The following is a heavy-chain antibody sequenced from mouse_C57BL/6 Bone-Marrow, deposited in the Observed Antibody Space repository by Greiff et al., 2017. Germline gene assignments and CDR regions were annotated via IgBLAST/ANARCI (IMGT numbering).Heavy chain of an antibody. CDR1: GYTFTEYT. J-gene: IGHJ3*01. V-gene: IGHV1-62-2*01. CDR2: FYPGSGSI. D-gene: IGHD1-1*01. Sequence: VKLQESGAELVKPGASVKLSCKASGYTFTEYTIHWVKQRSGQGLEWIGWFYPGSGSIKYNEKFKDKATLTADKSSSTVYMELSRLTSEDSAVYFCARHEEAYYYGSSGFAYWGQGTLVTVSA. CDR3: ARHEEAYYYGSSGFAY.